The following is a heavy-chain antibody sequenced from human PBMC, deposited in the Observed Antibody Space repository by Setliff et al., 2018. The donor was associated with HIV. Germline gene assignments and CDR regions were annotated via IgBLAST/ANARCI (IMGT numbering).Heavy chain of an antibody. D-gene: IGHD3-10*01. CDR1: GDSISSDDHY. Sequence: SETLSLTCTVSGDSISSDDHYWSWVRQSPGRGLEWIGEINQSGNTNFNPSLKSRLIISVDTSKSQFSLKLTSVTAADTALYYCAREGGQGYSGSGSFYHRNFDLWGRGTLVTVSS. J-gene: IGHJ2*01. CDR3: AREGGQGYSGSGSFYHRNFDL. V-gene: IGHV4-39*07. CDR2: INQSGNT.